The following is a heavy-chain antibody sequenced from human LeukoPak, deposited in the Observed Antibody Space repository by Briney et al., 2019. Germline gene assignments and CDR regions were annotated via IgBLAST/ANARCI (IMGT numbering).Heavy chain of an antibody. Sequence: PGGSLRLSCSASGFPFSSYAMHWVRQAPGQGLEYVSAISDSCGSTYYSDTVKGRFTISRDNSKYTLYLKMSSLRAEDTAVYFCVRGYSFGPYGMDVWGQGTTVTVSS. D-gene: IGHD2-15*01. J-gene: IGHJ6*02. CDR2: ISDSCGST. V-gene: IGHV3-64D*09. CDR1: GFPFSSYA. CDR3: VRGYSFGPYGMDV.